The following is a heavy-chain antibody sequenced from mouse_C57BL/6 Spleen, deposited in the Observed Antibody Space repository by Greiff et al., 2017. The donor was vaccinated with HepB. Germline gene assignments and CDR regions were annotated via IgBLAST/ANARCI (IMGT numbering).Heavy chain of an antibody. CDR3: ARPDYYGSSSYYFDY. CDR2: IDPSDSYT. Sequence: VQLQQPGAELVMPGASVKLSCKASGYTFTSYWMHWVKQRPGQGLEWIGEIDPSDSYTNYNQKFKGKSTLTVDKSSSTAYMQLSSLTSEDSAVYYCARPDYYGSSSYYFDYWGQGTTLTVSS. CDR1: GYTFTSYW. D-gene: IGHD1-1*01. V-gene: IGHV1-69*01. J-gene: IGHJ2*01.